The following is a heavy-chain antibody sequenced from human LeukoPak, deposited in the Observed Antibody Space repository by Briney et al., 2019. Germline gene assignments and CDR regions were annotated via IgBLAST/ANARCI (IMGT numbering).Heavy chain of an antibody. CDR1: GGSISRGGYY. Sequence: TLSLTCTVSGGSISRGGYYWSWIRQHPGKGLVWVGYIYYSGSTYYNPSLKSRVTISVDTSKNQFSLKLSSVTAADMAVYYCARGGEYCSSTSCSDYCGQGTLVTVSS. CDR3: ARGGEYCSSTSCSDY. D-gene: IGHD2-2*01. J-gene: IGHJ4*02. V-gene: IGHV4-31*03. CDR2: IYYSGST.